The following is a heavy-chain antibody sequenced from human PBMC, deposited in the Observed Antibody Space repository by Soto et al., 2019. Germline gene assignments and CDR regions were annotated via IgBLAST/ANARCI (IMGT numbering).Heavy chain of an antibody. D-gene: IGHD6-6*01. CDR1: GGSISSYY. J-gene: IGHJ4*02. Sequence: SETLSLTCTVSGGSISSYYWSWIRQPPGKGLEWIGYIYYSGSTNYNPSLKSRVTISVDTSKNQFSLKLSSVTAADTAAYYCARHKSIAARRGFDYWGQGTLVTVSS. CDR3: ARHKSIAARRGFDY. V-gene: IGHV4-59*08. CDR2: IYYSGST.